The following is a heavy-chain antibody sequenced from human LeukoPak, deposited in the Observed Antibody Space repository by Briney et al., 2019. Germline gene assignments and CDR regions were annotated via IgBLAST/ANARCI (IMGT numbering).Heavy chain of an antibody. J-gene: IGHJ4*02. CDR1: GGSFSDKY. V-gene: IGHV4-59*12. CDR3: ARAQGLYFDY. Sequence: SETLSLTCTVSGGSFSDKYWSWIRQTPGKGLEWIGYTYYRGSTKYNPSLKSRVTMSVDTSKNQFSLKLSSVTAADTAVYYCARAQGLYFDYWGQGTLVTVSS. CDR2: TYYRGST.